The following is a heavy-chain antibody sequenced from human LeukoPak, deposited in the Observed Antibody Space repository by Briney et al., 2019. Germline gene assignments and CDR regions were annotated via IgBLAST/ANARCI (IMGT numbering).Heavy chain of an antibody. V-gene: IGHV4-30-4*01. CDR1: GDSIGSGDSY. D-gene: IGHD4-17*01. CDR3: ARSTVTRDWYFDL. J-gene: IGHJ2*01. CDR2: IYDSGSI. Sequence: KPSETLSLTCTVSGDSIGSGDSYWNWIRQPPGKGLEWIGYIYDSGSIYYSPSLKSRVTISLDTSKNQFSLKLSSVTAADTAVYYCARSTVTRDWYFDLWGRGTLVTVSS.